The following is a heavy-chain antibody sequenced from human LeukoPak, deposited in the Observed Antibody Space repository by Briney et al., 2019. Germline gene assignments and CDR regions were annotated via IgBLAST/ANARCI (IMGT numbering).Heavy chain of an antibody. Sequence: ASVKVSCKASGYTFTSYYMHWVRQAPGQGLEWVGIINPSGGSTSYAQKFQGRVTMTRDTSTSTVYMELSSLRSEDTAVYYCARDLGHSRYSYYYGMDVWGQGTTVTVSS. CDR1: GYTFTSYY. CDR3: ARDLGHSRYSYYYGMDV. V-gene: IGHV1-46*01. J-gene: IGHJ6*02. D-gene: IGHD6-13*01. CDR2: INPSGGST.